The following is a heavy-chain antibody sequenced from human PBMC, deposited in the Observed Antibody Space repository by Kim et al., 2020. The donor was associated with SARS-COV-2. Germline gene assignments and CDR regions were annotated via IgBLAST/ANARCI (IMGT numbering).Heavy chain of an antibody. J-gene: IGHJ4*02. Sequence: GGSLRLSCAASGFTFSSYAMSWVRQAPGKGLEWVSAISGSGGSTYYADSVKGRFTISRYNSKNTLYLQMNSLRAEDTAVYYCAKDPHYDFWSGYVFDYWGQGTLVTVSS. CDR3: AKDPHYDFWSGYVFDY. V-gene: IGHV3-23*01. CDR2: ISGSGGST. CDR1: GFTFSSYA. D-gene: IGHD3-3*01.